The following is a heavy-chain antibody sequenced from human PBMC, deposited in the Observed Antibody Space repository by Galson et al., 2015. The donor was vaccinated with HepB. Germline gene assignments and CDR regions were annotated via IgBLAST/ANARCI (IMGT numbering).Heavy chain of an antibody. CDR2: ISWNSGSI. V-gene: IGHV3-9*01. CDR1: GFTFDDYA. D-gene: IGHD6-19*01. J-gene: IGHJ2*01. Sequence: SLRLSCAASGFTFDDYAMHWVRHAPGKGLEWVSGISWNSGSIGYADSVKGRFTISRDNAKNSLYLQMNSLRAEDTALYYCAKDIRQWLDWYFDLWGRGTLVTVSS. CDR3: AKDIRQWLDWYFDL.